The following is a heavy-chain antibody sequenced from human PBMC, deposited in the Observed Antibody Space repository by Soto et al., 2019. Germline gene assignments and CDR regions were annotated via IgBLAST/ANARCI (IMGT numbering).Heavy chain of an antibody. Sequence: QVQLVQSGAEVKKPGASVKVSCKASGYTFTSYGISWVRQAPGQGLEWMGWIGAYNGNTNYAQKLQGRVTMTTDTSTSTAYMELRSLRSDDTAVYYCARGGVVFGIAESYYYYGMDVWGQGTTVTVSS. CDR3: ARGGVVFGIAESYYYYGMDV. V-gene: IGHV1-18*01. J-gene: IGHJ6*02. D-gene: IGHD6-13*01. CDR1: GYTFTSYG. CDR2: IGAYNGNT.